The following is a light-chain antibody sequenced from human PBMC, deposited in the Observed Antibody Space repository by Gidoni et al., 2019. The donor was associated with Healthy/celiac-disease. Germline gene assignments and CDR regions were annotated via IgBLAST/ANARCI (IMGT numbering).Light chain of an antibody. J-gene: IGKJ1*01. V-gene: IGKV2-28*01. Sequence: DIVMTQYPLSLPVTPGEPASISCRSSQSLLHSNGYNYLDWYLQKPGQSPQLLIYSGSNRASGVPDRFSGSGSGTDFTLKISRVEAEDVGVYYCMQALQTPWTFGQGTKVEIK. CDR2: SGS. CDR1: QSLLHSNGYNY. CDR3: MQALQTPWT.